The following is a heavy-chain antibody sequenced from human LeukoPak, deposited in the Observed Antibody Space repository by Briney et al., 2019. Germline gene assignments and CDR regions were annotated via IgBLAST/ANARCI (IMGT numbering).Heavy chain of an antibody. V-gene: IGHV4-34*01. D-gene: IGHD6-13*01. CDR2: INHSGST. J-gene: IGHJ6*03. Sequence: SETLSLTCAVYGGSFSGYYWSWIRQPPGKGLEWIGEINHSGSTNYNPSLKSRVTISVDTSKNQFSLKLSSVTAADTAVYYCARGPRRSSWFWVPYHMDVWGKGTTVTVSS. CDR3: ARGPRRSSWFWVPYHMDV. CDR1: GGSFSGYY.